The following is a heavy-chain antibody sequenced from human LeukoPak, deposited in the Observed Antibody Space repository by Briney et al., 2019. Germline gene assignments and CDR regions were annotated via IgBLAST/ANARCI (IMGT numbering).Heavy chain of an antibody. J-gene: IGHJ2*01. Sequence: SETLSLTCTVSGGSISSYYWSWIRQPPGKGLEWIGYIYYSGSTNYNPSLKSRVTISVDTSKNQFSLKPSSVTAADTAVYYCARDTAVAGTWYFDLWGRGTLVTVSS. V-gene: IGHV4-59*01. D-gene: IGHD6-19*01. CDR3: ARDTAVAGTWYFDL. CDR1: GGSISSYY. CDR2: IYYSGST.